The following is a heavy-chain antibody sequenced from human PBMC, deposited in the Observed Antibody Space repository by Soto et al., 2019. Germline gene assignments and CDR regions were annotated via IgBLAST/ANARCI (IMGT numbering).Heavy chain of an antibody. CDR2: VYYDEST. CDR3: GKVLIGATRHADVDS. J-gene: IGHJ4*02. Sequence: QVQLQESGPGLLEPLETLSLTCSVSGVSLNSGHYYWVWVRQSPGKGLAWIASVYYDESTYYNPSLKSRVTIPIDKPRNQFSLFLKSVTAADTAVYYCGKVLIGATRHADVDSWGQGARVTVSS. CDR1: GVSLNSGHYY. D-gene: IGHD2-15*01. V-gene: IGHV4-39*01.